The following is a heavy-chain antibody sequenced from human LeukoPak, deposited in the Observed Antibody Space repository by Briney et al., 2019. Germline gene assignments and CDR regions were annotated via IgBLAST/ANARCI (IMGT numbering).Heavy chain of an antibody. D-gene: IGHD3-22*01. CDR3: AKDCEPTLTGNRPYDSRGGGMYYFDY. CDR1: GFTFSSYA. J-gene: IGHJ4*02. V-gene: IGHV3-23*01. CDR2: ISGSGGST. Sequence: PGGSLRLSCAASGFTFSSYAMSWVRQAPGKGLEWVSAISGSGGSTYYADSVKGRFTISRDNSKNTLYLQMNSLRAEDTAVYYCAKDCEPTLTGNRPYDSRGGGMYYFDYWGQGTLVTVSS.